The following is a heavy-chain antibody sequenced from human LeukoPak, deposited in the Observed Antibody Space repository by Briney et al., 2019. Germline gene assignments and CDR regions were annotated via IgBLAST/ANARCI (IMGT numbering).Heavy chain of an antibody. CDR1: GYTFTSYA. CDR3: ARDDWNYKFTIHCSYYGMDV. V-gene: IGHV1-3*01. J-gene: IGHJ6*02. D-gene: IGHD1-7*01. Sequence: EASVKVSCKASGYTFTSYAMHWVRQAPGQRLEWMGWINAGNGNTKYSHNLQGRVTITRDTSASTAFMELSSLRSEDTAVYYCARDDWNYKFTIHCSYYGMDVWGQGTTVTVSS. CDR2: INAGNGNT.